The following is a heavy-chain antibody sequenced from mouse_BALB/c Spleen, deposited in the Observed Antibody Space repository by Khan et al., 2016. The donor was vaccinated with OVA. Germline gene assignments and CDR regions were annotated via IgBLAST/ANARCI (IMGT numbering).Heavy chain of an antibody. CDR3: TRSDGYYGYFDV. CDR1: GYTFTDYE. Sequence: VQLQQSGAELVRPGASVTLSCKASGYTFTDYEMHWVKQTPVHGLEWIGAIDPETGGPAYNQKFKGTATLTADKSSSTAYMELRSLTSEDSAVYYCTRSDGYYGYFDVWGAGTTVTVSS. D-gene: IGHD2-3*01. CDR2: IDPETGGP. J-gene: IGHJ1*01. V-gene: IGHV1-15*01.